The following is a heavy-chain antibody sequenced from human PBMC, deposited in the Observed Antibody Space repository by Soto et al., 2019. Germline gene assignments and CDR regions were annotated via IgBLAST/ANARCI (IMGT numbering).Heavy chain of an antibody. CDR1: GGSISSSSYY. CDR2: IYYSGNT. CDR3: ARLGGYCSTTGCYGYYAMDV. V-gene: IGHV4-39*01. Sequence: SETLSLTCTVSGGSISSSSYYWGWIRQPPGKGMEWIGSIYYSGNTYYNTSLKSRVTMSVDTSKNQFSLKLSSVTAADTAVYYFARLGGYCSTTGCYGYYAMDVWGQGTTVTVSS. D-gene: IGHD2-2*01. J-gene: IGHJ6*02.